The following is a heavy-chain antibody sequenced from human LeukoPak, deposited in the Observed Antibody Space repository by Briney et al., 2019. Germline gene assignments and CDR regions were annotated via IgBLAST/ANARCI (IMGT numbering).Heavy chain of an antibody. V-gene: IGHV3-30*03. CDR1: GFTFSSYG. CDR3: ARARGIVVAYFDY. Sequence: GGSLRLSCAASGFTFSSYGMHWVRQAPGKGLEWEAVISYDGSNKYYADSVKGRFTISRDNSKNTLYLQMNSLRAEDTAVYYCARARGIVVAYFDYWGQGTLVTVSS. CDR2: ISYDGSNK. J-gene: IGHJ4*02. D-gene: IGHD3-22*01.